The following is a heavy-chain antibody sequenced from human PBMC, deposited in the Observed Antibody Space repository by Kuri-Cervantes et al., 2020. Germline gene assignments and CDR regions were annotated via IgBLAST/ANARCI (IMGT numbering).Heavy chain of an antibody. CDR2: IWYDGSNK. V-gene: IGHV3-33*01. D-gene: IGHD3-10*01. CDR3: ARGMVLLWFGELTGNWFDP. Sequence: GGSLRLSCAASGFTFSSYGMHWVRQAPGKGLEWVAVIWYDGSNKYYADSVKGRFTISRDNSKNTLYLQMNSLRDEDTAVYYCARGMVLLWFGELTGNWFDPWSQGTLVTVSS. CDR1: GFTFSSYG. J-gene: IGHJ5*02.